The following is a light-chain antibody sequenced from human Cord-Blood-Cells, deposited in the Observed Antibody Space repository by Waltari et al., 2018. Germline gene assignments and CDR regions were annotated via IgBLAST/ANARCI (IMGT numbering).Light chain of an antibody. CDR2: DVS. CDR3: SSYTSSSTWV. CDR1: SSDVGGYNY. Sequence: QSALTQPASVSGSPGQSITISRTGTSSDVGGYNYVSWYQQHPGKAPKLMIYDVSNRPSWVSNRCSGSKSGKRAALTISGLQAEDEADYYCSSYTSSSTWVFGGGTKLTVL. V-gene: IGLV2-14*03. J-gene: IGLJ3*02.